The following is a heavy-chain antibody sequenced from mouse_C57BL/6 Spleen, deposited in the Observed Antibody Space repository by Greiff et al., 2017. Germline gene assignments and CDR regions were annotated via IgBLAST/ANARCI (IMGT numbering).Heavy chain of an antibody. Sequence: EVQGVESGGGLVQPGGSLSLSCAASGFTFTDYYMSWVRQPPGKALEWLGFIRNKANGYTTEYSASVKGRFTISRDNSQSILYLQMNALRAEDSATYYCARYKAVPHYAMDYWGQGTSVTVSS. CDR3: ARYKAVPHYAMDY. CDR2: IRNKANGYTT. D-gene: IGHD1-1*01. J-gene: IGHJ4*01. V-gene: IGHV7-3*01. CDR1: GFTFTDYY.